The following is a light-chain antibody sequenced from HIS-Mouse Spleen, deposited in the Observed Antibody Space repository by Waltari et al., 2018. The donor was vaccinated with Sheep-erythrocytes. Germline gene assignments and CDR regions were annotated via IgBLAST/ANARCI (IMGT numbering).Light chain of an antibody. CDR3: CSYAGSSTSV. CDR2: EGS. CDR1: SSDVGSYNL. V-gene: IGLV2-23*01. J-gene: IGLJ2*01. Sequence: QSALTQPASVSGSPGQSITISCTGTSSDVGSYNLVSWYQQHPGKAPKLMIYEGSKRRSGVSTRFSGSKSGNTASLTISGLQAEDEADYYCCSYAGSSTSVFGGGTKLTVL.